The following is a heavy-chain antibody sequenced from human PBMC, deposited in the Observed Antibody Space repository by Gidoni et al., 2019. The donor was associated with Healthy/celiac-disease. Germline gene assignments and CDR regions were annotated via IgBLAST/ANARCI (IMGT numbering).Heavy chain of an antibody. D-gene: IGHD3-22*01. CDR1: GYTFTSYG. V-gene: IGHV1-18*01. CDR2: ISAYNGNT. CDR3: ARDPRGGGPYYDSSGYYDY. J-gene: IGHJ4*02. Sequence: QVQLVQSGAEVKKPGASVKVSCKASGYTFTSYGISWVRQAPGQGLEWMGWISAYNGNTNYAQKLQGRVTMTTDTSTSTAYMELRSLRSDDTAVYFCARDPRGGGPYYDSSGYYDYWGQGTLVTVSS.